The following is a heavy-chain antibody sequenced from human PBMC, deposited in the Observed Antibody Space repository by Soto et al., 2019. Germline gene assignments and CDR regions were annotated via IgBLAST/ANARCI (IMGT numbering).Heavy chain of an antibody. CDR1: GFSLSTSGMC. V-gene: IGHV2-70*11. Sequence: SGPTLVNPTQTLTLTCTFSGFSLSTSGMCVSWIRQPPGKALEWLARIDWDDDKYYSTSLKTRLTISKDTSKNQVVLTMTNMDPVDTATYYCARILAAAGKRDPFYYYYYGMDVWGQGTTVTVSS. D-gene: IGHD6-13*01. CDR2: IDWDDDK. CDR3: ARILAAAGKRDPFYYYYYGMDV. J-gene: IGHJ6*02.